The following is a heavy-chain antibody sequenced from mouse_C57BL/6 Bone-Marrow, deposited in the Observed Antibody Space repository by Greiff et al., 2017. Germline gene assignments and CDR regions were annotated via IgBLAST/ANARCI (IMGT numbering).Heavy chain of an antibody. J-gene: IGHJ2*01. CDR3: TREGDSYYFDY. CDR1: GYTFTSYY. Sequence: QVQLQQPGAELVKPGASVKLSCKASGYTFTSYYMYWVKQRPGQGLEWIGGINPSNGGTNFNEKFKSKATLTVDKSSSTASMQRSSLTSADSAVYYCTREGDSYYFDYWGQSTTLTDSP. D-gene: IGHD2-13*01. CDR2: INPSNGGT. V-gene: IGHV1S81*02.